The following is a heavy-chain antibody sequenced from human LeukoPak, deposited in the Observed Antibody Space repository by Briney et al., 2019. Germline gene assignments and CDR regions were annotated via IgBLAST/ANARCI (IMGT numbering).Heavy chain of an antibody. D-gene: IGHD3-9*01. CDR3: AKDRYDILTGSDLDY. CDR2: ISGSGGST. V-gene: IGHV3-23*01. CDR1: GFTFSSYA. J-gene: IGHJ4*02. Sequence: GGSLRLSCAASGFTFSSYAMSWVRQAPGKGLEWVSAISGSGGSTYYADSVKGRFTISRDNSKNTLYLQMNSLRAEDTALYYCAKDRYDILTGSDLDYWGQGTLVTVSS.